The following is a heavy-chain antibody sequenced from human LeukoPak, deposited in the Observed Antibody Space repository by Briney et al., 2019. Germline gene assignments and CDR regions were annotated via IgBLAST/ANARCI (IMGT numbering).Heavy chain of an antibody. Sequence: ASVKVSCKASGYTFTSYYMHWVRQAPGQGLEWMGIINPSGGSTSYAQKFQGRVTMTRDTSTSTVYMELSSLRAEDTAVYFCSRNPEREYWFDPWGQGTLVTVSS. D-gene: IGHD1-1*01. CDR1: GYTFTSYY. CDR3: SRNPEREYWFDP. CDR2: INPSGGST. V-gene: IGHV1-46*01. J-gene: IGHJ5*02.